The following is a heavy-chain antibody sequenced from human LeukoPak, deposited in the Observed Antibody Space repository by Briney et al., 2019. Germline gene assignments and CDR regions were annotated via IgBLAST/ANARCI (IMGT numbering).Heavy chain of an antibody. CDR2: IYYSGST. Sequence: SETLSLTCTVSGGSISSSSYYWGWIRQPPGKGLEWIGSIYYSGSTYYNPSLKSRVTISVDTSKNQFSLKLSSVTAADTAVYYCARNQDFWSGNNWFDPWGQGTLVTVSS. D-gene: IGHD3-3*01. CDR3: ARNQDFWSGNNWFDP. CDR1: GGSISSSSYY. V-gene: IGHV4-39*07. J-gene: IGHJ5*02.